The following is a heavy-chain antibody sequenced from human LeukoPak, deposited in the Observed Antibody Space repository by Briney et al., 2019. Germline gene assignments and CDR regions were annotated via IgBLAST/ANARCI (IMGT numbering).Heavy chain of an antibody. V-gene: IGHV3-23*01. D-gene: IGHD3-9*01. CDR3: AKDKIAYYDILTGYRPDYYYYYYMDV. Sequence: GGSLRLSCAASGFTFSSYAMSWVRQAPGKGLEWVSAISGSGGSTYYADSVKGRFTISRDNSKNTLYLQMNSLKAEDTAVYYCAKDKIAYYDILTGYRPDYYYYYYMDVWGKGTTVTVSS. CDR1: GFTFSSYA. J-gene: IGHJ6*03. CDR2: ISGSGGST.